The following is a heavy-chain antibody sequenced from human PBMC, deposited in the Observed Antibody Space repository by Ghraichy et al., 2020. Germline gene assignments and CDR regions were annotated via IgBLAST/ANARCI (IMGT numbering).Heavy chain of an antibody. CDR2: INHSGST. Sequence: SENLSLTCAVYGGSFSGYYWSWIRQPPGKGLEWIGEINHSGSTNYNPSLKSRVTISVDTSKNQFSLKLSPVTAAATAVYYCARGIGSGSYYTPPGAIAYWGQGTLVTVPS. J-gene: IGHJ4*02. CDR3: ARGIGSGSYYTPPGAIAY. D-gene: IGHD3-10*01. V-gene: IGHV4-34*01. CDR1: GGSFSGYY.